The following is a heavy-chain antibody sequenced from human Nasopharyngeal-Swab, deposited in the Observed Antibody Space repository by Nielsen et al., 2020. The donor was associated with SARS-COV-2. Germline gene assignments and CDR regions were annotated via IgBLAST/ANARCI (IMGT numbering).Heavy chain of an antibody. Sequence: GESLKISCAASGFTFSRYYMHWVRQATGKGLEWVSAIGTAGDTYYPVSVKGRFTISRENAKNSLYLQMNSLRAGDTAVYYCARTGAGTPYWYFDLWGRGTLVTVSS. J-gene: IGHJ2*01. CDR1: GFTFSRYY. D-gene: IGHD6-19*01. V-gene: IGHV3-13*01. CDR2: IGTAGDT. CDR3: ARTGAGTPYWYFDL.